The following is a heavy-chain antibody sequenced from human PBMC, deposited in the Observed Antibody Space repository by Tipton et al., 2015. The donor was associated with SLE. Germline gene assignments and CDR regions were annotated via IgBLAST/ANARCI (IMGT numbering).Heavy chain of an antibody. J-gene: IGHJ5*02. D-gene: IGHD3-10*01. Sequence: LRLSCTVSGGSISSYYWSWIRQPPGKGLEWIGYIYYSGSTNYNPSLKSRVTISVDTSKNQFSLKLSSVTAADTAVYYCARGGGGSYYRPSHWFDPWGQGTLVTVSS. CDR1: GGSISSYY. CDR3: ARGGGGSYYRPSHWFDP. V-gene: IGHV4-59*01. CDR2: IYYSGST.